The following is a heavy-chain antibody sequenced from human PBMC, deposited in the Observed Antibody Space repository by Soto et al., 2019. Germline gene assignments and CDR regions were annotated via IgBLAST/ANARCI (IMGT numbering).Heavy chain of an antibody. D-gene: IGHD5-12*01. CDR2: IIPMFGTA. CDR1: GGTFSTYA. V-gene: IGHV1-69*12. CDR3: ASGIKLWLRRINNGYSG. J-gene: IGHJ4*02. Sequence: QVQLVQSGAEVKKPESSVKVSCKAPGGTFSTYAISWVRQAPGQGLEWMGGIIPMFGTANYAQRFQDRVTITADESTKTVYMELRRLGSEDTAVYFCASGIKLWLRRINNGYSGWGQGTLVTVSS.